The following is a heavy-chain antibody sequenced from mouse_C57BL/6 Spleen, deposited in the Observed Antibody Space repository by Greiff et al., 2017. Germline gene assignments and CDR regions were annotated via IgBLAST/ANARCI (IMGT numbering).Heavy chain of an antibody. J-gene: IGHJ4*01. Sequence: EVMLVESGGDLVKPGGSLKLSCAASGFTFSSYGMSWVRQTPDKRLEWVATISSGGSYTYYPDSVKGRFTISRDNAKNTLYLQMSSLKSEDTAMYYCARHPSTVVATDAMDYWGQGTSVTVSS. CDR3: ARHPSTVVATDAMDY. D-gene: IGHD1-1*01. V-gene: IGHV5-6*01. CDR2: ISSGGSYT. CDR1: GFTFSSYG.